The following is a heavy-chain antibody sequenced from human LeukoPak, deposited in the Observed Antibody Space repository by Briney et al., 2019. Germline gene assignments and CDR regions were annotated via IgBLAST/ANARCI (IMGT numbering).Heavy chain of an antibody. Sequence: PSETLSLTCAVYGGSFSGYYWSWIRQPPGKGLEWIGEINHSGSTNYNPSLKSRVTISVDTSKNQFSLKLSSVTAADTAVYYCAKRGYSYGYLTWGQGTLVTVSS. CDR3: AKRGYSYGYLT. D-gene: IGHD5-18*01. J-gene: IGHJ5*02. CDR1: GGSFSGYY. CDR2: INHSGST. V-gene: IGHV4-34*01.